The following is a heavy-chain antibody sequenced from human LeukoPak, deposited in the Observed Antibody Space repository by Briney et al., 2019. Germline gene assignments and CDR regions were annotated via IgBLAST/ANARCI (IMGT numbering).Heavy chain of an antibody. Sequence: GGSLRLSCGASGFSFSTYEMNWVRQAPGKGLEWVSYIGSSGGSIAYADSVKGRFTISRDNAKNSMYLQMNSLRAEDTAVYYCAVELWFGELDAFDIWGQGTMVTVSS. V-gene: IGHV3-48*03. J-gene: IGHJ3*02. CDR3: AVELWFGELDAFDI. CDR1: GFSFSTYE. CDR2: IGSSGGSI. D-gene: IGHD3-10*01.